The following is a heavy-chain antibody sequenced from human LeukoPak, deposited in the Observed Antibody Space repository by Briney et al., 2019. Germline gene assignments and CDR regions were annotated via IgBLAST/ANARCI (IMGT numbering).Heavy chain of an antibody. D-gene: IGHD3-10*01. CDR1: GFTVSSNY. Sequence: GGSLRLSCAASGFTVSSNYMTWVRQAPGKGLEWVANIKQDGSEKYYVDSVKGRFTISRDNAKNSLYLQMNSLRAEDTAVYYCARDRITMVRGVMYWFDPWGQGTLVTVSS. CDR2: IKQDGSEK. V-gene: IGHV3-7*01. J-gene: IGHJ5*02. CDR3: ARDRITMVRGVMYWFDP.